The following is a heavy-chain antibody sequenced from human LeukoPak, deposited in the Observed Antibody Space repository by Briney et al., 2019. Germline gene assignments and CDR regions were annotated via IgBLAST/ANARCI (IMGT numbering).Heavy chain of an antibody. CDR1: GGSISSSSYY. CDR3: ARHAYRSGWLDF. V-gene: IGHV4-39*01. CDR2: IYYGGGT. Sequence: KPSQTLALTCTISGGSISSSSYYWSWTRQPPGKGLEGIGTIYYGGGTYYNPSLDSRVTISVDTSKNQFSLRLSSVTAADTAVYYCARHAYRSGWLDFWGQGTLVTVSS. J-gene: IGHJ4*02. D-gene: IGHD6-19*01.